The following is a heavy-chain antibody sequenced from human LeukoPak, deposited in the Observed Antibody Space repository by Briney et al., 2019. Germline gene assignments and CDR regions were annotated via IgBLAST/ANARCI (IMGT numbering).Heavy chain of an antibody. CDR3: ARDLPRLGMDGYFDY. CDR1: GFTFSSYE. CDR2: ISSSGSTI. J-gene: IGHJ4*02. Sequence: GGSLRLSCAASGFTFSSYEMNWVRQAPGKGLEWVSYISSSGSTIYYADSVKGRFTISRDNAKNSLYLQMNSLRAEDTADYYCARDLPRLGMDGYFDYWGQGTLVTVSS. D-gene: IGHD7-27*01. V-gene: IGHV3-48*03.